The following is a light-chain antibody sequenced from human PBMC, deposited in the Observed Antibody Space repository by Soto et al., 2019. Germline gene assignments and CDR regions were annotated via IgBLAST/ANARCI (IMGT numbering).Light chain of an antibody. CDR3: QQFHRYPWT. J-gene: IGKJ1*01. V-gene: IGKV1-5*03. CDR2: TAS. CDR1: QSISDL. Sequence: DIQMTQSPSTLSASVGDRVTITCRASQSISDLLAWYQQKPGKAPKLLIYTASNLESGVPFRFSGSGSWTEFALTISSLQPDDVATYYCQQFHRYPWTFGQGTKVEIK.